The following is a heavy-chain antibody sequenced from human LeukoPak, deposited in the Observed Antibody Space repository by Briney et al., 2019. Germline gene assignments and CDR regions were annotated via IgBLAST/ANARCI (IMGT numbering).Heavy chain of an antibody. J-gene: IGHJ4*02. CDR3: TTEDWVY. V-gene: IGHV3-49*04. D-gene: IGHD1-14*01. CDR2: IRSQASGGTT. CDR1: GFTFGDFA. Sequence: GGSLRLSCTASGFTFGDFAMSWVRQAPGKGLEWVTFIRSQASGGTTEYAASVKGRFTISRDDSKSIAYLQMNSLKTEDTAVYYCTTEDWVYWGQGTLVTVSS.